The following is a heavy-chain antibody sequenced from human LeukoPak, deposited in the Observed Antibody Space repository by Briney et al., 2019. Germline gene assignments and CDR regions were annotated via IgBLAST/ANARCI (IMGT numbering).Heavy chain of an antibody. V-gene: IGHV3-23*01. CDR3: ARGWAAAVDYYYYMDV. J-gene: IGHJ6*03. CDR2: ISGSGGST. CDR1: GFTFSTYA. D-gene: IGHD6-13*01. Sequence: PGGSLRLSCAASGFTFSTYAMSWVRQAPGKGLEWVSAISGSGGSTYFADSVKGRFTISRDNSKNTLYLQMNSLRAEDTAVYYCARGWAAAVDYYYYMDVWGKGTTVTVSS.